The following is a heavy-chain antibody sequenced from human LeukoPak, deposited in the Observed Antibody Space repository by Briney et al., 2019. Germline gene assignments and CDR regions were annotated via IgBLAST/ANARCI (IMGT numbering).Heavy chain of an antibody. J-gene: IGHJ4*02. CDR2: INAGNGNT. Sequence: ASVKVSCKASGYTFTSYAMHWVRQAPGQRLEWVGWINAGNGNTKYSQKFQGRVTITRDTSASTAYMELSSLRSEDTAVYYCARDPYYDFWSFDYWGQGTLVTVSS. CDR1: GYTFTSYA. CDR3: ARDPYYDFWSFDY. D-gene: IGHD3-3*01. V-gene: IGHV1-3*01.